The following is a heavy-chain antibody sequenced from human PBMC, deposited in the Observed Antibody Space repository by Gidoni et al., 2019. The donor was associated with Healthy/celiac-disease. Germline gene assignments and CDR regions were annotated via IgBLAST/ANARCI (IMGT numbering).Heavy chain of an antibody. CDR1: GFTFSDYY. V-gene: IGHV3-11*01. J-gene: IGHJ2*01. CDR3: ARFPITTVVTRDIWYFDL. CDR2: ISSSGSTI. D-gene: IGHD4-17*01. Sequence: QVQLVESGGGLVKPGGSLRLSCAASGFTFSDYYMSWIRQAPGKGLEWVSYISSSGSTIYYADSVKGRFTISRDNAKNSLYLQMNSLRAEDTAVYYCARFPITTVVTRDIWYFDLWGRGTLVTVSS.